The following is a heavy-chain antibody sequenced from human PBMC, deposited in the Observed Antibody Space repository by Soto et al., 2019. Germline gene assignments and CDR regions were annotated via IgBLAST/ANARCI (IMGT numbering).Heavy chain of an antibody. D-gene: IGHD6-6*01. J-gene: IGHJ3*02. CDR1: GFTFSSYA. Sequence: PGGSLRLSCAASGFTFSSYAMSWVRQAPGKGLEWVSAVSGSGGSTYYADSVKGRFTISRDNSKNTLYLQMNSLRAEDTAVYYCAKDGGSSVFSGGAFDIWGQGTMVTVS. CDR2: VSGSGGST. V-gene: IGHV3-23*01. CDR3: AKDGGSSVFSGGAFDI.